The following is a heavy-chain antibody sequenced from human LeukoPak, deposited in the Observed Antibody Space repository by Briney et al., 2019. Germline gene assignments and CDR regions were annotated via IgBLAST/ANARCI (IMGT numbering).Heavy chain of an antibody. J-gene: IGHJ6*03. CDR1: GFIFGGYG. V-gene: IGHV3-30*03. D-gene: IGHD6-19*01. CDR3: AREGYSSVPYYYYMDV. CDR2: ISYDGSNK. Sequence: GGSLRLSCAASGFIFGGYGMHWVRQSPGKGLEWVAVISYDGSNKYYADSVKGRFTISRDNSKNTLYLQMNSLRAEDTAVYYCAREGYSSVPYYYYMDVWGKGTTVTVSS.